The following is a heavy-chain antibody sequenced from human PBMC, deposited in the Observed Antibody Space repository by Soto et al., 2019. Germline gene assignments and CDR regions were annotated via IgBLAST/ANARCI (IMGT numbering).Heavy chain of an antibody. CDR1: GGTFSSYA. J-gene: IGHJ4*02. CDR2: IIPIFGTA. V-gene: IGHV1-69*13. Sequence: SVKVSCKASGGTFSSYAISWVRQAPGQGLEWMGGIIPIFGTANYAQKFQGRVTITADESTSTAYMELSSLRSEDTAVYYCARVPMTGIAACLEVPGPFDYWGQGSLVTVPS. CDR3: ARVPMTGIAACLEVPGPFDY. D-gene: IGHD6-6*01.